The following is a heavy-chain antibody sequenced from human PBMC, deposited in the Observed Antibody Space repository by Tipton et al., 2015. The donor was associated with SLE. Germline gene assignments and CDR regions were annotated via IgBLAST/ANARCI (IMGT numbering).Heavy chain of an antibody. D-gene: IGHD6-19*01. CDR1: GDSISRYY. J-gene: IGHJ3*02. Sequence: TLSLTCTVFGDSISRYYWSWLRQSAGKGLAWIGRISASGSTNYNPSLTSRVTVSSDTSKNQLSLRLNSVTAADTAVYYCAREHYSIGSFDIWGQGTLVTVS. V-gene: IGHV4-4*07. CDR2: ISASGST. CDR3: AREHYSIGSFDI.